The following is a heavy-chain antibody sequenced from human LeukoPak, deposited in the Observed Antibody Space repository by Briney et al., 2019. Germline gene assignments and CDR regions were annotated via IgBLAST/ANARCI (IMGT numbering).Heavy chain of an antibody. J-gene: IGHJ4*02. Sequence: GGSLRLSCAASGFTFSSYSMNWVRQAPGKGLEWVSSISSSSSYIYYADSVKGRFTISRDNAKNSLYLQMNSLRAEDTAVYYCAREERGRSWVDYWGQGTLVTVSS. V-gene: IGHV3-21*01. CDR1: GFTFSSYS. CDR2: ISSSSSYI. CDR3: AREERGRSWVDY. D-gene: IGHD6-13*01.